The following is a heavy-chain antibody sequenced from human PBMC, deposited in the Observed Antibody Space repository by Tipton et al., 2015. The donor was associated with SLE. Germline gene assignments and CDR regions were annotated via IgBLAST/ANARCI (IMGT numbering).Heavy chain of an antibody. CDR2: IYYSGGT. J-gene: IGHJ4*02. CDR3: ATSHERHSSGCTFDY. Sequence: TLSLTCTVSGGSISGHYWSWIRQSPEKGLEYIGYIYYSGGTNYNPSLKSRVTISVDTSKNQFSLKLSSVTAADTAVYYCATSHERHSSGCTFDYWGQGTLVTVPS. CDR1: GGSISGHY. D-gene: IGHD6-19*01. V-gene: IGHV4-59*11.